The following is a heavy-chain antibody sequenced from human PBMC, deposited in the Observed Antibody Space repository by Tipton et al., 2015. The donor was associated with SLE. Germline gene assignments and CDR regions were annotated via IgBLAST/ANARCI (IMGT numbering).Heavy chain of an antibody. Sequence: TLSLTCAVYGGSFSGYYWSWIRQPPGQGLEWIGEINHSGSTNYNPSLKSRVTISVDTSKNQFSLKLSSVTAADTAVYYCARQRVHYDFWSGYLQYYFDYWGQGTLVTVSS. J-gene: IGHJ4*02. CDR2: INHSGST. CDR1: GGSFSGYY. V-gene: IGHV4-34*01. CDR3: ARQRVHYDFWSGYLQYYFDY. D-gene: IGHD3-3*01.